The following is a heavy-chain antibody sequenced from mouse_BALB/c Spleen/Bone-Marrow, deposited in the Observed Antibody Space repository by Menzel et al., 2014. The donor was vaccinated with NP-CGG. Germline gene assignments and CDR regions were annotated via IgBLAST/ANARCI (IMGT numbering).Heavy chain of an antibody. Sequence: EVKLQESGTVLARPGASVKMSCKASGYTFTSYWMHWVKQRPGQGLEWIGAIYPGNSDTSYNQKFKGKAKLTAVTSTSPAYMELSSLTNEDSAVYYCTRWNYYGSSYDYWVQGPPLTVSS. CDR1: GYTFTSYW. J-gene: IGHJ2*01. CDR3: TRWNYYGSSYDY. D-gene: IGHD1-1*01. V-gene: IGHV1-5*01. CDR2: IYPGNSDT.